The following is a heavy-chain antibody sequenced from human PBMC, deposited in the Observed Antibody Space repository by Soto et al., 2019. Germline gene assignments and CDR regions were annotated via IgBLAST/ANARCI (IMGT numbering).Heavy chain of an antibody. D-gene: IGHD3-22*01. Sequence: ASVKVSCKASGYTFTGYYMHWVRQAPGQGLEWMGWINPNSGGTNYAQKFQGWVTMTRDTSISTAYMELSRLRSDDTAVYYCARHGPRVYYDNSDYYYYGMDVWGQGTTVTVSS. CDR3: ARHGPRVYYDNSDYYYYGMDV. J-gene: IGHJ6*02. V-gene: IGHV1-2*04. CDR1: GYTFTGYY. CDR2: INPNSGGT.